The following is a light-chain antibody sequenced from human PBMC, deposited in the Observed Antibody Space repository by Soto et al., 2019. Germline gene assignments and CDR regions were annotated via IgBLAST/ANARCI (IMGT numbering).Light chain of an antibody. Sequence: IQVTQSPSSVSASVGDRVTITCRASQPISSWLAWYQQKPGQPPNLLIYSASTLRSGVPSRFSGSESGTLFTLTITNLQPEDFATYYCRQASSFPLTFGGGTKVEVK. CDR1: QPISSW. J-gene: IGKJ4*01. CDR2: SAS. V-gene: IGKV1-12*01. CDR3: RQASSFPLT.